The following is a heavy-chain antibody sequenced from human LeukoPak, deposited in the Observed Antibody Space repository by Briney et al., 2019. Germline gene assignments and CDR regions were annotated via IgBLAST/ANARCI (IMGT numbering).Heavy chain of an antibody. CDR1: GGSISGYY. Sequence: SETLSLTCTVSGGSISGYYWGWIRQPPGKGLEWIGSIYYTGSTYYIPSLKSRVTMSVDTSKSQFSLKLSSVTAADTAVYYCARSYCSGGSCYRGRFDFWGQGTLVTVFS. V-gene: IGHV4-39*01. D-gene: IGHD2-15*01. J-gene: IGHJ4*02. CDR3: ARSYCSGGSCYRGRFDF. CDR2: IYYTGST.